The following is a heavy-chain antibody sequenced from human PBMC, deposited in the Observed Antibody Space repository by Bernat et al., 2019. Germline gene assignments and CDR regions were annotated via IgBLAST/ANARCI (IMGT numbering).Heavy chain of an antibody. CDR3: ARDGRPYSSSSRERDY. V-gene: IGHV3-11*01. CDR1: GFTFSDYY. Sequence: QVQLVESGGGLVKPGGSLRLSCAASGFTFSDYYMSWIRQAPGKGLGWVSYISSSGSTISYADSVKGRFTISRDNAKNSLYLQMNSLRAEDTAVYYCARDGRPYSSSSRERDYWGQGTLVTVSS. D-gene: IGHD6-6*01. J-gene: IGHJ4*02. CDR2: ISSSGSTI.